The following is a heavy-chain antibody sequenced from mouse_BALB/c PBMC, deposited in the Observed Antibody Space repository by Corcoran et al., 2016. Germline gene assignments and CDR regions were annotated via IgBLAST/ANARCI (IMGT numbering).Heavy chain of an antibody. J-gene: IGHJ3*01. CDR3: ARYRSYGNWFAY. V-gene: IGHV9-3-1*01. Sequence: QIQLVQSGPELKKPGETVKISCKASGYTFTNYGMNWVKQAPGKGLKWMGWINTYTGEPTYADDFKGRFAFSLETSASTAYLQINNLKNEDTATSFCARYRSYGNWFAYWGQGTLVTVSA. CDR2: INTYTGEP. CDR1: GYTFTNYG. D-gene: IGHD2-10*02.